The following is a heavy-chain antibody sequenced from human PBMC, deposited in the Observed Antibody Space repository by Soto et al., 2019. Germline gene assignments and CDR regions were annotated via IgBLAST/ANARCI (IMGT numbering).Heavy chain of an antibody. J-gene: IGHJ4*02. CDR1: GGSFSGYY. CDR3: ARVRASRGQRDLDF. V-gene: IGHV4-34*01. Sequence: QVQLQQWGAGLLKPSETLSLTCGVYGGSFSGYYWNWIHQPPGKGLEWIGEINPSGGTNYTPSLKSRVTISADTSKNQFSLKLSSVTAPDTAVYYCARVRASRGQRDLDFWGQGTLVTVSS. D-gene: IGHD6-13*01. CDR2: INPSGGT.